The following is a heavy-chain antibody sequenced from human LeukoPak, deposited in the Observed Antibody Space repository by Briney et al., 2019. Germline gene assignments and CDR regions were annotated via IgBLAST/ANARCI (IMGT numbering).Heavy chain of an antibody. D-gene: IGHD6-13*01. CDR3: ARGSSSYDY. J-gene: IGHJ4*02. CDR2: INHSGST. Sequence: PSETLSLTCAVYGGSFSGYYWSWIRQPPGKGLEWIGEINHSGSTNYNPSLKSRVTISVDTSENQFSLKLSSVTAADTAVYYCARGSSSYDYWGQGTLVTVSS. CDR1: GGSFSGYY. V-gene: IGHV4-34*01.